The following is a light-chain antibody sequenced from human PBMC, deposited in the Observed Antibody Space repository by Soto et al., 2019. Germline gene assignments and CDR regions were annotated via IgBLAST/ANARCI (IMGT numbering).Light chain of an antibody. CDR1: QSVNRL. CDR2: DAS. Sequence: DIVLTQSSATLSFSPGEKATLSCKASQSVNRLLAWYQQKPGQAPRLLIYDASNRATGIPARFNGSGSGTDFTLTISSLEPEDFSVYFCQQRSKWPPITFGQGTRLEIK. J-gene: IGKJ5*01. CDR3: QQRSKWPPIT. V-gene: IGKV3-11*01.